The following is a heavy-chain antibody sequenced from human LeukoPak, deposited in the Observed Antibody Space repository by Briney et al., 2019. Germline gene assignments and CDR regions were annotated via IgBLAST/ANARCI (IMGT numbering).Heavy chain of an antibody. D-gene: IGHD3-22*01. Sequence: SETLSLTCAVYGGSFSGYYWSWIRQPPGKGLEWIGEINHSGSTNYNPSLKSRVTISVDTSKNQFSLKLSSVTAADTAVYDGSGYYGGPYWGQGTLVTVSS. CDR2: INHSGST. J-gene: IGHJ4*02. CDR3: SGYYGGPY. V-gene: IGHV4-34*01. CDR1: GGSFSGYY.